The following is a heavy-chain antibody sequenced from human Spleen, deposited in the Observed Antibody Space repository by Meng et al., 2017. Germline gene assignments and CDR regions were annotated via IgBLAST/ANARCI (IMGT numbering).Heavy chain of an antibody. CDR2: INHSGST. J-gene: IGHJ4*02. V-gene: IGHV4-34*01. Sequence: HVHPRLWGAGLLKPSETLSLTCVVSGGSFSDYYWSWIRQPPGKGLEWIGEINHSGSTNYNPSLESRATISVDTSQNNLSLKLSSVTAADSAVYYCARGPTTMAHDFDYWGQGTLVTVSS. D-gene: IGHD4-11*01. CDR3: ARGPTTMAHDFDY. CDR1: GGSFSDYY.